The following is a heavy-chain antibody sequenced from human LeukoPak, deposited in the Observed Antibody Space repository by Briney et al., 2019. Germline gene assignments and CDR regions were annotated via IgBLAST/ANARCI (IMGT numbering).Heavy chain of an antibody. CDR1: GYTFTGYY. V-gene: IGHV1-2*02. D-gene: IGHD3-3*01. Sequence: ASVKVSCKASGYTFTGYYMHWMRQAPGQGLEWMGWINPNSGGTNYAQKFQGRVTMTRDTSISTAYMELSRLRSDDTAVYYCARGGARESVFGVANIDYWGQGTLVTVSS. J-gene: IGHJ4*02. CDR2: INPNSGGT. CDR3: ARGGARESVFGVANIDY.